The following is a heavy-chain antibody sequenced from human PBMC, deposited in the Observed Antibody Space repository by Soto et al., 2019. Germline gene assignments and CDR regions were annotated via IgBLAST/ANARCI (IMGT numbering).Heavy chain of an antibody. D-gene: IGHD2-21*02. Sequence: QVQLVESGGGVVQPGRSLRLSCAASGFTFSSYVMHWVRQAPGKGLEWVAVISYDGSNKYYADSVKGRFTISRDNSKNTLYLQMNSLRAEDTAVYYCARGVGGDLGYWGQGTLVTVSS. V-gene: IGHV3-30-3*01. CDR2: ISYDGSNK. J-gene: IGHJ4*02. CDR3: ARGVGGDLGY. CDR1: GFTFSSYV.